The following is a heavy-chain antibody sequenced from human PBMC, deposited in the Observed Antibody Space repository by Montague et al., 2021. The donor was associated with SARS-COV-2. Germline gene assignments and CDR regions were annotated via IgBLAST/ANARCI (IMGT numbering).Heavy chain of an antibody. Sequence: SETLSLTCTVSGGSINNTSYYWGWIRQPPGKGLEWIGSTFYRGNTHYNASLKSRVTVSVDTSKNQSSLNLTSVTAADTALYYCARLTTSGSIAWGQGTLVTVSS. J-gene: IGHJ5*02. CDR2: TFYRGNT. CDR1: GGSINNTSYY. V-gene: IGHV4-39*01. CDR3: ARLTTSGSIA. D-gene: IGHD6-19*01.